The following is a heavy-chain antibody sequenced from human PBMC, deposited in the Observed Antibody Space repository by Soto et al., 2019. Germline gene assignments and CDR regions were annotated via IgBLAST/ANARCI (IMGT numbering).Heavy chain of an antibody. CDR1: GFTFSSYS. CDR2: ISSSSSYI. J-gene: IGHJ3*02. D-gene: IGHD2-21*01. CDR3: ATPYSTSSFDI. Sequence: EVQLVESGGGLVKPGGSLRLSCAASGFTFSSYSMNWVRQAPGKGLEWVSSISSSSSYIYYADSVKGQFTISRDNAKNSLYLQMNSLRAEDTAVYYCATPYSTSSFDIWGQGTMVTVSS. V-gene: IGHV3-21*01.